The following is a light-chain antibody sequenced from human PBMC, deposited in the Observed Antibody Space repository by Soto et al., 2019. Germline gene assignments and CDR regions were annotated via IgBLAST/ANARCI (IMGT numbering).Light chain of an antibody. CDR1: QGISSC. CDR3: QQFNSYSPGA. J-gene: IGKJ1*01. Sequence: DIQMTQSPSSLSASVGDRVTITCRASQGISSCLAWYQKKPGKAPKLLIYDASTLQSGVPSRFSGSGSGTELTLTISSLQPDDFATYYCQQFNSYSPGAFGQGTKVDI. V-gene: IGKV1-9*01. CDR2: DAS.